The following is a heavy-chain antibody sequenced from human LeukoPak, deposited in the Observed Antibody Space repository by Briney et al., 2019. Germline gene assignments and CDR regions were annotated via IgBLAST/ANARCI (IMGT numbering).Heavy chain of an antibody. Sequence: ASVKVSCKASGYTFTGYYMHWVRQAPGQGVEWMGWINPNSGGTNYAQKFQGRVTMTRDTSISTAYMELSRLRSDDTAVYYCARVWPYGSNVKDYWGQGTLVTVSS. V-gene: IGHV1-2*02. D-gene: IGHD1-26*01. CDR1: GYTFTGYY. CDR2: INPNSGGT. J-gene: IGHJ4*02. CDR3: ARVWPYGSNVKDY.